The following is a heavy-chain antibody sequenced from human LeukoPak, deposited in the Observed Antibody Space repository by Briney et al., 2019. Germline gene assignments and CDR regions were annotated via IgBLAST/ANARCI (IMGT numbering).Heavy chain of an antibody. CDR1: GFTFSSYW. CDR2: IKSDGSST. CDR3: TRHPDSTVSDFDAFDI. J-gene: IGHJ3*02. V-gene: IGHV3-74*01. Sequence: GSLRLSCAASGFTFSSYWMHWVRQVPGKGLVWVSRIKSDGSSTTYADSVKGRFTISRDDSKNTAYLQMNSLKTEDTAVYYCTRHPDSTVSDFDAFDIWGQGTMVTVSS. D-gene: IGHD4-17*01.